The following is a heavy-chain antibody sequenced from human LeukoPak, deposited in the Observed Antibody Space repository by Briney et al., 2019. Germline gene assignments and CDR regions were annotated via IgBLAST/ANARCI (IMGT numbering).Heavy chain of an antibody. Sequence: GGSLRLSCAASGFTFSDYSMNWVRQAPGKGLEWISYIGISSGNTKYADSVKGRFTISGDKAKNSLYLQMNSLRVEDTAVYFCARRGVVIRVILVGFHKEAFYFDSWGQGALVTVSS. CDR2: IGISSGNT. CDR1: GFTFSDYS. D-gene: IGHD3-22*01. CDR3: ARRGVVIRVILVGFHKEAFYFDS. V-gene: IGHV3-48*01. J-gene: IGHJ4*02.